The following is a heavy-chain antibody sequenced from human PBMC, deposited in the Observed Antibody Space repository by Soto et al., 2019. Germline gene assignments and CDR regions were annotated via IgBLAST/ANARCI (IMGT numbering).Heavy chain of an antibody. CDR3: ARQEVDTVTTQGFYYYGMDV. D-gene: IGHD4-17*01. J-gene: IGHJ6*02. Sequence: PGESLKISCKGSGYSFTSYWIGWVRQMPGKGLEWMGIIYPGDSDTRYSPSFQGQVTISADKSISTAYLQWSSLKASDTAMYYWARQEVDTVTTQGFYYYGMDVWGQGTTVTVSS. CDR1: GYSFTSYW. CDR2: IYPGDSDT. V-gene: IGHV5-51*01.